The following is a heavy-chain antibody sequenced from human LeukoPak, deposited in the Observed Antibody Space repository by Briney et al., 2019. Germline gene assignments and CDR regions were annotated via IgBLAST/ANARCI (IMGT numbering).Heavy chain of an antibody. CDR2: INPNSGGT. CDR1: GYTFTGYY. D-gene: IGHD1-26*01. CDR3: ARDPRVGVLDFDWFDP. Sequence: ASVKVSCKASGYTFTGYYMHWVRQAPGQGLEWMGWINPNSGGTNYAQKFQGRVTMTRDTSISTAYMELSSLRSEDTAVYYCARDPRVGVLDFDWFDPWGQGTLVTVSS. V-gene: IGHV1-2*02. J-gene: IGHJ5*02.